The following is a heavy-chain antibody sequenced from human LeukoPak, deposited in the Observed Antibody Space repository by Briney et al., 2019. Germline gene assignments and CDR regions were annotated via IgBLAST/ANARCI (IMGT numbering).Heavy chain of an antibody. CDR3: AGGRTDIVVVPATLRNYYFDY. V-gene: IGHV1-69*06. J-gene: IGHJ4*02. D-gene: IGHD2-2*01. CDR1: GGTFSNYA. Sequence: GASVKVSCKASGGTFSNYAISWVRQAPGQGLEWMGGIIPIFGTANYAQKFRGGVTTTADKATSTAYMELSSLRSEDTAVYYCAGGRTDIVVVPATLRNYYFDYWGQGTLVTVSS. CDR2: IIPIFGTA.